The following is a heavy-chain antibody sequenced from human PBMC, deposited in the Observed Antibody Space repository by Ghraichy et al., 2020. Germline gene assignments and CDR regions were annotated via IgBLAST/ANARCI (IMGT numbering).Heavy chain of an antibody. D-gene: IGHD6-19*01. CDR3: AKDVYSSGWSFDY. J-gene: IGHJ4*02. CDR1: GFTFSSYA. CDR2: ISSSGGGT. V-gene: IGHV3-23*01. Sequence: GGSLRLSCAASGFTFSSYAMSWVRQAPGKGLEWVSTISSSGGGTYYADSVKGRFTISRDNSKNTLYLQMNSLRAEDTAVYYCAKDVYSSGWSFDYWGQGTLVTVSS.